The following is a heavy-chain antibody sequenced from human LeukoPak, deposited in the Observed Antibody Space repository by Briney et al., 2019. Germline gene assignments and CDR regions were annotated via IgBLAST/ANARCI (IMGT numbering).Heavy chain of an antibody. CDR1: GYTFTSYY. Sequence: ASVKVSCKASGYTFTSYYMHWVRQAPGQGLEWMGIINPSGGSTSYAQKFSGRVTMTRDTSTSTVYRELSILRYEDTAAYYCERTAQGRYFDSLASLTGGQIYFDYWGQGTLVTVSS. D-gene: IGHD3-9*01. CDR3: ERTAQGRYFDSLASLTGGQIYFDY. V-gene: IGHV1-46*01. CDR2: INPSGGST. J-gene: IGHJ4*02.